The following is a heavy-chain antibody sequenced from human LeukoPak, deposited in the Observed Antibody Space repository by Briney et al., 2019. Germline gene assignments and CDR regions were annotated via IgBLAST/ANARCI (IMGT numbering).Heavy chain of an antibody. CDR2: IYSGGST. V-gene: IGHV3-53*01. CDR3: ARDLGGSTDY. J-gene: IGHJ4*02. D-gene: IGHD3-10*01. CDR1: GFTVSSNY. Sequence: GGSLRLSCAASGFTVSSNYMSWVRQAPGKGLEWVSVIYSGGSTYYADSVKGRFTISRDNAKSTLYLQMNSLRAEDTAVYYCARDLGGSTDYWGQGTLVTVSS.